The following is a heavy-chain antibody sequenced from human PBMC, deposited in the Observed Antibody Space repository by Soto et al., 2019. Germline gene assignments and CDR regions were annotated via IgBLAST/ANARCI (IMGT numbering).Heavy chain of an antibody. CDR3: AKGQWLLRVVRADAFDI. CDR2: ISGSGGST. CDR1: GFTFSSYA. V-gene: IGHV3-23*01. D-gene: IGHD3-22*01. J-gene: IGHJ3*02. Sequence: PGGPLRLSCAASGFTFSSYAMSWVRQAPGKGLEWVSAISGSGGSTYYADSVKGRFTISRDNSKNTLYLQMNSLRAEDTAVYYCAKGQWLLRVVRADAFDIWGQGTMVTVSS.